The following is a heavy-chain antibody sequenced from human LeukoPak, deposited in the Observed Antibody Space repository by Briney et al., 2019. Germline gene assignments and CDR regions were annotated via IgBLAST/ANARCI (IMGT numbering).Heavy chain of an antibody. V-gene: IGHV3-23*01. Sequence: PGGSLRLSCAAAGFTFSSYAMSWVRQAAGKVLEWVSAISGSVGSTYYADSVKGWFTISRDNSKNTPSLQMNSLRAEDTAVYYCAGDRITMVRGPTIRYFDYWGQGTLVTVSS. CDR2: ISGSVGST. CDR3: AGDRITMVRGPTIRYFDY. CDR1: GFTFSSYA. D-gene: IGHD3-10*01. J-gene: IGHJ4*02.